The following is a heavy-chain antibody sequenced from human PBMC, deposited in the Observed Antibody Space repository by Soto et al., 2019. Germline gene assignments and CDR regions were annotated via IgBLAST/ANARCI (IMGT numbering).Heavy chain of an antibody. J-gene: IGHJ5*02. Sequence: QVQLQESGPGLVKPSQTLSLTCSVSGDYIHVGGYYWTWIRQRPGKGLEWMGYIYYTGKTYYNPSLESRRTMSMDRSKNQFSLRLTSVTAADTAVYFCGRDLTSNANCIDPWGQGTLVTVSS. V-gene: IGHV4-30-4*01. D-gene: IGHD2-2*01. CDR3: GRDLTSNANCIDP. CDR2: IYYTGKT. CDR1: GDYIHVGGYY.